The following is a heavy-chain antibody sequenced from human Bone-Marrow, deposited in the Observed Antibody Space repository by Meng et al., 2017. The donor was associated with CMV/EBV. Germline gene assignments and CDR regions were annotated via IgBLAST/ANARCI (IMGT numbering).Heavy chain of an antibody. CDR1: GFTVSSNY. V-gene: IGHV3-53*01. Sequence: GESLKISWAASGFTVSSNYMSWVRQAPGKGLGWVSVIYSGGSTYYADSVKGRFTISRDNSKNTLYLQMNSLRAEDTAVYYCARGVVVVPADHWGQGTLVTVSS. D-gene: IGHD2-2*01. J-gene: IGHJ4*02. CDR2: IYSGGST. CDR3: ARGVVVVPADH.